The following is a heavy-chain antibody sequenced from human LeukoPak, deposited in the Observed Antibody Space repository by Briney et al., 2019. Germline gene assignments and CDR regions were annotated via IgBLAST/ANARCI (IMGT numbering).Heavy chain of an antibody. D-gene: IGHD4-17*01. CDR2: IYPGDSDT. V-gene: IGHV5-51*01. CDR3: ARSRGTTVTTFGGY. J-gene: IGHJ4*02. CDR1: GYTFTNYW. Sequence: GESLKISCKGSGYTFTNYWIGWVRQMPGKGLEGIGIIYPGDSDTRYSPSFQGQVTISADKSISTAYLQWSSLKASDTAMYYCARSRGTTVTTFGGYWGQGTLVTVSS.